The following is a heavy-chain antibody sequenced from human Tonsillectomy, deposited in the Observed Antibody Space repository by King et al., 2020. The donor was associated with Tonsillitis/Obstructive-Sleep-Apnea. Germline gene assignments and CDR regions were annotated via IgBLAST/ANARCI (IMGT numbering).Heavy chain of an antibody. CDR2: IFGDDNK. Sequence: TLKESGPTLVKRTQTLTLTCTFSGFSLTTSRVGVGWIRQPPGKALEWLALIFGDDNKRYSPALKSRLTITKDTSKNQVFLRMTNMDPVDTATYYCAHHHYNFWSEWWGQGTLVTVSS. V-gene: IGHV2-5*02. CDR1: GFSLTTSRVG. J-gene: IGHJ4*02. CDR3: AHHHYNFWSEW. D-gene: IGHD3-3*01.